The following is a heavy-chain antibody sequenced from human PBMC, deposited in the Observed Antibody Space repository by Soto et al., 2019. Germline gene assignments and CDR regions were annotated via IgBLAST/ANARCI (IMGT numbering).Heavy chain of an antibody. V-gene: IGHV3-23*01. Sequence: GGSLRLSCAASGFTVSSYAMSWVRQAPGKGLEWVSAISGSGGSTYYADSVKGRFTISRDNSKNTLYLQMNSLRAEDTAVYYCAKDFSEWMGITMVLPDAFDIWGQGTMVTVSS. J-gene: IGHJ3*02. CDR2: ISGSGGST. CDR3: AKDFSEWMGITMVLPDAFDI. CDR1: GFTVSSYA. D-gene: IGHD3-10*01.